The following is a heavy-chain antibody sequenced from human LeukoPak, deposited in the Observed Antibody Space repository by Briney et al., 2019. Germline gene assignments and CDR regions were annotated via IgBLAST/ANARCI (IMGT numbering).Heavy chain of an antibody. D-gene: IGHD4-17*01. J-gene: IGHJ6*04. CDR1: GFTFNTW. CDR3: VRDSSVTRMDV. V-gene: IGHV3-74*03. Sequence: PGGSLRLSCAASGFTFNTWMHWVRQAPGQGLVWVSRINTDGRSITYADSVKGRFSVSRDDSKNTLYLQMYSLRAEDTAVYYCVRDSSVTRMDVWGKGTTVTVSS. CDR2: INTDGRSI.